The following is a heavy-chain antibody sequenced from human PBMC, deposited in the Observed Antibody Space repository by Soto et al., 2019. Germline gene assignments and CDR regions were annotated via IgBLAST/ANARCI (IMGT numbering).Heavy chain of an antibody. J-gene: IGHJ4*02. D-gene: IGHD3-10*01. CDR1: GFTFSSYG. CDR3: ARGPEPGAIVDY. V-gene: IGHV3-33*01. CDR2: IWYDGSNK. Sequence: SGGSLRLSCAASGFTFSSYGMHWVRQAPGKGLEWVAVIWYDGSNKYYADSVKGRFTISRDNSKNTLYLQMNSLRAEDTAVYYCARGPEPGAIVDYWGQGTLVTVSS.